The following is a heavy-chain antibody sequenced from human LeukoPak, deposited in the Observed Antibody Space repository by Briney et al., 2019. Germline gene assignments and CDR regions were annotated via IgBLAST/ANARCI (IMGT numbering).Heavy chain of an antibody. V-gene: IGHV3-23*01. Sequence: PGGSLRLSCAASEFSFSSFAMNWVRQAPGKGPEWVSVISGSGGSTHYTDSVKGRFTISRDNSKNTLFLQMDSLRAEDTAVYYCAKERLKSEITIGAFDVWGHGTVVTVSS. CDR3: AKERLKSEITIGAFDV. CDR1: EFSFSSFA. J-gene: IGHJ3*01. D-gene: IGHD2-15*01. CDR2: ISGSGGST.